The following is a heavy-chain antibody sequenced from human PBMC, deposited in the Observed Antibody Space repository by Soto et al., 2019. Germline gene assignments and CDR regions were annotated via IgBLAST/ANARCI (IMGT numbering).Heavy chain of an antibody. J-gene: IGHJ4*02. CDR1: GGSISSSSYY. V-gene: IGHV4-39*02. CDR2: INYSGNT. Sequence: QLQLQESGPGLVKPSETLSLTCTVSGGSISSSSYYWGLIRQPPGKGLEWIGSINYSGNTYYNPSLKSRVTIFLYTSKNDFSLNLSPVTAADTAMYYCARLYGDYVGYWGQGTLVTVSS. D-gene: IGHD4-17*01. CDR3: ARLYGDYVGY.